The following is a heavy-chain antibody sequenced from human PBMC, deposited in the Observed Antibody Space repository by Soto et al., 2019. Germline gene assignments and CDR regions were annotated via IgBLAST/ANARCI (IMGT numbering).Heavy chain of an antibody. V-gene: IGHV3-23*01. J-gene: IGHJ4*02. CDR1: GFTFSNYA. Sequence: GGSLRLSCVASGFTFSNYAMSWVRQAPGKGLEWVSAISGSDGSTYYADSVKGRFTISRDNSKNTLYLQMNSLRAEDTAVYYCAKDSRVAMVRGVIIPPGYWGQGTLVTVSS. D-gene: IGHD3-10*01. CDR2: ISGSDGST. CDR3: AKDSRVAMVRGVIIPPGY.